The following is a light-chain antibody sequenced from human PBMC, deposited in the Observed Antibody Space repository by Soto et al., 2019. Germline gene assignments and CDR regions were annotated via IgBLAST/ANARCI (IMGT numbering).Light chain of an antibody. CDR2: GAS. Sequence: EIVLTQSPDTLSLSPGERVTLFCRASQSVSDNYLAWYQQKPGQAPRLLIYGASNRATGIPDRFTGAGSGTDFTLTISRLEPEDFAVYYCQQYDRSPWTVGQGTKVDIK. CDR3: QQYDRSPWT. CDR1: QSVSDNY. V-gene: IGKV3-20*01. J-gene: IGKJ1*01.